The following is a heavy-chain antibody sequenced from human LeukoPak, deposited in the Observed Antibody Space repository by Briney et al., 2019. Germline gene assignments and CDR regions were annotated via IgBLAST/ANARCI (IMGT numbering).Heavy chain of an antibody. CDR1: GFTFSSYG. J-gene: IGHJ6*02. CDR3: AKCSTRKGCFGAFYYYYGMDV. Sequence: GRSLRLSCAASGFTFSSYGMHCVRQAPGKGLEWVAVISYDGSNKYYADSVKGRFTISRDNSKNTLYLQMNSLRAEDTAVYYCAKCSTRKGCFGAFYYYYGMDVWGQGTTVTVSS. D-gene: IGHD3-10*01. V-gene: IGHV3-30*18. CDR2: ISYDGSNK.